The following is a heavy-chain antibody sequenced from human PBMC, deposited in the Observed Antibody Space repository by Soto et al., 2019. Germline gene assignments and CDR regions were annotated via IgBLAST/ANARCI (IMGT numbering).Heavy chain of an antibody. V-gene: IGHV4-39*01. J-gene: IGHJ4*02. CDR3: ARLWGGAVADY. Sequence: QLQLQESGPGLVKPSETLSLTCTVSGGSISSSSYYWGWIRQPPGKGLEWIGSFYYSGSTYYNPYLKSRVTISVDTSKNQFSLTLSSLTAADTAVYYCARLWGGAVADYWGQGTLVTVSS. D-gene: IGHD6-19*01. CDR2: FYYSGST. CDR1: GGSISSSSYY.